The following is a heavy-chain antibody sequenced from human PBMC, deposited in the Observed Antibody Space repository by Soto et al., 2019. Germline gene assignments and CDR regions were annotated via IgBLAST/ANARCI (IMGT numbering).Heavy chain of an antibody. CDR2: TRNKANDYTT. V-gene: IGHV3-72*01. D-gene: IGHD5-18*01. CDR1: GFIFSDHY. J-gene: IGHJ4*02. Sequence: EVQLVESGGGLVQPGGSLRLSCVASGFIFSDHYMDWVRQAPGKGLEWVGRTRNKANDYTTEYAASVKGRSIISRDDSKNSLYLQMHSLKSEDTAVYYCARVQYRYGLWYYFDYWGQGALVTVSS. CDR3: ARVQYRYGLWYYFDY.